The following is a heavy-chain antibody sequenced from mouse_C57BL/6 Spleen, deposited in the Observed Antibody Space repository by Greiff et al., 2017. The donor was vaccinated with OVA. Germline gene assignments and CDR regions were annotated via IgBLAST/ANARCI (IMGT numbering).Heavy chain of an antibody. Sequence: QVQLQQPGAELVMPGASVKLSCKASGYTFTSYWMHWVKQRPGQGLEWIGEIDPSDSYTNYNQKFKGKSTLTVDKSSSTAYMQLSSLTSEDSAVYYCASDDGYPFAYWGQGTLVTVSA. V-gene: IGHV1-69*01. J-gene: IGHJ3*01. CDR3: ASDDGYPFAY. CDR2: IDPSDSYT. CDR1: GYTFTSYW. D-gene: IGHD2-3*01.